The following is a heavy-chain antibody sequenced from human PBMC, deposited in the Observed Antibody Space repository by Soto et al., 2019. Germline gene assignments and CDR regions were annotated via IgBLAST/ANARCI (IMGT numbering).Heavy chain of an antibody. V-gene: IGHV6-1*01. CDR3: TGITWFRGMDV. CDR2: TYYKPKWNN. J-gene: IGHJ6*02. CDR1: GDSVSSNSAA. Sequence: PSHTLSLTCAISGDSVSSNSAAWTWIRQSPSRGLECLGRTYYKPKWNNDYALSVKSRITINPDTPKNQFSLHLYSVTPEDTAVYYCTGITWFRGMDVWGQATPVTVSS. D-gene: IGHD3-10*01.